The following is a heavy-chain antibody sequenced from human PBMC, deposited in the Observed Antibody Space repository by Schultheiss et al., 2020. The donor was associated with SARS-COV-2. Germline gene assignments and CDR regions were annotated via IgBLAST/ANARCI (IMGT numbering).Heavy chain of an antibody. CDR2: IKSKTDGGTT. D-gene: IGHD3-10*01. Sequence: GGSLRLSCAASGFTFSNAWMNWVRQAPGKGLEWVGRIKSKTDGGTTDYAAPVKGRFTISRHDSQDTLFLQMDSLKPEDTAMYYCTTGLEYGSVSFSFDFWGQGTLVTVSS. J-gene: IGHJ4*02. CDR3: TTGLEYGSVSFSFDF. V-gene: IGHV3-15*07. CDR1: GFTFSNAW.